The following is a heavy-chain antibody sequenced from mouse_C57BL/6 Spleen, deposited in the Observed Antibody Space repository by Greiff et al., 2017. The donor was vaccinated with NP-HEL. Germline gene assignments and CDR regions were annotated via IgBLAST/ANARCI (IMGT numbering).Heavy chain of an antibody. D-gene: IGHD2-5*01. V-gene: IGHV5-4*01. CDR3: AREDYSKTGFAY. CDR2: ISDGGSYT. J-gene: IGHJ3*01. Sequence: EVKLVESGGGLVKPGGSLKLSCAASGFTFSSYAMSWVRQTPEKRLEWVATISDGGSYTYYPDNVKGRFTISRDNAKNNLYLQMSHLKSEDTAMYYCAREDYSKTGFAYWGQGTLVTVSA. CDR1: GFTFSSYA.